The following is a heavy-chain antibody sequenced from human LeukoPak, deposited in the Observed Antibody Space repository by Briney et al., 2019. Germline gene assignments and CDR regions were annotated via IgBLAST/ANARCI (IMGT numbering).Heavy chain of an antibody. CDR1: GYTFTSYG. CDR3: ARDLKFSPSYFDS. CDR2: ISGYNGNT. V-gene: IGHV1-18*04. J-gene: IGHJ4*02. D-gene: IGHD3-9*01. Sequence: ASVKVSCKASGYTFTSYGISWVRQAPGQGLEWMGWISGYNGNTNYAQKVQGRVTMTTDTSTSTAYMELRSLRSDDTAIYYCARDLKFSPSYFDSWGQGTLVTVSS.